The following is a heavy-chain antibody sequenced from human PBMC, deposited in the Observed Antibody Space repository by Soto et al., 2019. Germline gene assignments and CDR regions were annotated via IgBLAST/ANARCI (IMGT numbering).Heavy chain of an antibody. CDR3: AREVVEYSSSPDYYYYYMDV. V-gene: IGHV4-59*01. Sequence: ETLSLTCTVSGGSISSYYWSWIRQPPGKGLEWIGYIYYSGSTNYNPSLKSRVTISVDTSKNQFSLKLSSVTAADTAVYYCAREVVEYSSSPDYYYYYMDVWGKGTTVTVSS. J-gene: IGHJ6*03. D-gene: IGHD6-6*01. CDR2: IYYSGST. CDR1: GGSISSYY.